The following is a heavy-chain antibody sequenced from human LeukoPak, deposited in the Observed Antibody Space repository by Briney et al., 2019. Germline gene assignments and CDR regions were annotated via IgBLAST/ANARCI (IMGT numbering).Heavy chain of an antibody. D-gene: IGHD3-3*01. J-gene: IGHJ6*02. CDR1: GFTFSSYG. V-gene: IGHV3-33*01. CDR2: IWYDGSNK. CDR3: ARERHLGVVLMDV. Sequence: GRSLRLSCAASGFTFSSYGRHWVRQAPGKGLEWVAVIWYDGSNKYYADSVKGRFTISRDNSKNTLYLQMNSLRAEDTAVYYCARERHLGVVLMDVWGQGTTVTVSS.